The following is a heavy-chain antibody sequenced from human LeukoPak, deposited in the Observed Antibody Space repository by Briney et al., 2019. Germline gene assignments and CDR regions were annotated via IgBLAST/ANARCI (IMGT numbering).Heavy chain of an antibody. V-gene: IGHV3-48*03. CDR2: IDSGRTTI. CDR1: GFTFSSYE. J-gene: IGHJ3*02. D-gene: IGHD6-13*01. CDR3: AREHAIAFRGTTWYRGDYAFDI. Sequence: PGGSLRLSCAASGFTFSSYEMIWVRQAPGRGLEWISYIDSGRTTIYYADSVKGRFTISRDNAKNSLYLQMNSLRAEDTALYYCAREHAIAFRGTTWYRGDYAFDIWGQGTMVTVSS.